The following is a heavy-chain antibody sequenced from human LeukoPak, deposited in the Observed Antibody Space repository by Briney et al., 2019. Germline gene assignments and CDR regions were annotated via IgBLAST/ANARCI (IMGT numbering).Heavy chain of an antibody. V-gene: IGHV3-23*01. J-gene: IGHJ3*02. Sequence: GESLRLAWVVSGFTFSSYAMSWVRQAPGEGLERVSGISGSVGSTYYADSVKGRFTISRDNTKNTLYLQMNSLRAEETAVYYCAKDLGIVAPLAFDIWGQGTMVTVSS. D-gene: IGHD3-22*01. CDR1: GFTFSSYA. CDR3: AKDLGIVAPLAFDI. CDR2: ISGSVGST.